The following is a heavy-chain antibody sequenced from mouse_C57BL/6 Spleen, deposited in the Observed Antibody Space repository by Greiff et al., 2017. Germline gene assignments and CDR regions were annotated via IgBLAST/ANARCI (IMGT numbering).Heavy chain of an antibody. CDR1: GYTFTSYW. J-gene: IGHJ4*01. D-gene: IGHD2-12*01. V-gene: IGHV1-64*01. CDR2: IHPNSGST. Sequence: LQQPGAELVKPGASVKLSCKASGYTFTSYWMHWVKQRPGQGLEWIGMIHPNSGSTNYNEKFKSKATLTVDKSSSTAYMQLSSLTSEDSAVYYCARWGYRGAMDYWGQGTSVTVSS. CDR3: ARWGYRGAMDY.